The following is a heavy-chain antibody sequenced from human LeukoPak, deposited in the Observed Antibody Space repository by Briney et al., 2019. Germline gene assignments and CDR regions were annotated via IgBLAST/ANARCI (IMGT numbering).Heavy chain of an antibody. D-gene: IGHD7-27*01. CDR1: GYTVIDFF. CDR3: ARDLSSTSNWELDY. CDR2: IHPNSGGT. J-gene: IGHJ4*02. V-gene: IGHV1-2*06. Sequence: ASVKVSCKASGYTVIDFFIHWVRQAPGQGLEWMGRIHPNSGGTEYPPNFQGRVTMTRDTSISATYMELNRLTSDDTAVYYCARDLSSTSNWELDYWGQGTLVTVSS.